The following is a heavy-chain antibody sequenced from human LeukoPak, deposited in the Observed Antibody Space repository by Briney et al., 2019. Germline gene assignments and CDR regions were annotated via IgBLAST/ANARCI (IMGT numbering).Heavy chain of an antibody. CDR2: IYYSGST. CDR3: AREIFGVVKGWFDP. V-gene: IGHV4-39*01. J-gene: IGHJ5*02. Sequence: SETLSLTCTVSGGSISSSSYYWGWIRHPPGKGLEWIGSIYYSGSTYYNPSLKSRVTISVDTSKNQFSLKLSSVTAADTAVYYCAREIFGVVKGWFDPWGQGTLVTVSS. D-gene: IGHD3-3*01. CDR1: GGSISSSSYY.